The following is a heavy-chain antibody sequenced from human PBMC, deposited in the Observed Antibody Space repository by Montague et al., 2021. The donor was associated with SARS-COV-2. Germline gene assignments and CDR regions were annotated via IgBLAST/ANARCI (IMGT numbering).Heavy chain of an antibody. D-gene: IGHD3-3*01. J-gene: IGHJ4*02. CDR2: INHIGST. CDR3: ARGSSFVTIFGVVITDPLFDY. V-gene: IGHV4-34*01. Sequence: SETLSLTCAVYGGSFSGYYWSWIRQPPVKWLEWIGEINHIGSTNYNPSLKSRVTISVDTSKNQFSLKLSSVTAADTAVYYCARGSSFVTIFGVVITDPLFDYWGKGTLVTV. CDR1: GGSFSGYY.